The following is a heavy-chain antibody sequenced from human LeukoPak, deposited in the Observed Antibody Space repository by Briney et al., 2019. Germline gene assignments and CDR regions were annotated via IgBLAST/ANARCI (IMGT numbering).Heavy chain of an antibody. D-gene: IGHD3-22*01. Sequence: PGGSLRLSCAASGFTFSSYAMSWVRQAPGKGLEWVSAISGSGGSTYYADSVKGRFTISRDNFKNTLYLQMNSLRAEDTAVYYCAKGYYYDSSGYSLYYFDYWGQGTLVTVSS. CDR1: GFTFSSYA. J-gene: IGHJ4*02. CDR3: AKGYYYDSSGYSLYYFDY. V-gene: IGHV3-23*01. CDR2: ISGSGGST.